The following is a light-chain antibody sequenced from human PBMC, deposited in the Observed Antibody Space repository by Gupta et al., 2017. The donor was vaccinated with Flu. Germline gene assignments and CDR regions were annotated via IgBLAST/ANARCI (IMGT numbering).Light chain of an antibody. J-gene: IGLJ3*02. Sequence: TTATSTRAAKDIGSKSVHWYPQTPGPPPFLFIYDDSNRRSGIPERFSGATSRATATFTIHRVDAGDEADYYCQVWNISSDKGVFGGGTKLTVL. V-gene: IGLV3-21*03. CDR2: DDS. CDR3: QVWNISSDKGV. CDR1: DIGSKS.